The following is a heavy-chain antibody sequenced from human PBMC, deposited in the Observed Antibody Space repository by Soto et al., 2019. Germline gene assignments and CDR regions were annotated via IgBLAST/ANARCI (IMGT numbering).Heavy chain of an antibody. CDR2: ISAYNGNT. CDR1: GYTFTSYG. V-gene: IGHV1-18*01. CDR3: ARADYYDSSGLSFDY. J-gene: IGHJ4*02. Sequence: QVQLVQSGAEVKKPGASVKVSCKASGYTFTSYGISWVRQAPGQGLEWMGWISAYNGNTNYAQKLQGRVTMTTDPSTSTAYMELRSLRSDDTAVYYCARADYYDSSGLSFDYWGQGTLVTVSS. D-gene: IGHD3-22*01.